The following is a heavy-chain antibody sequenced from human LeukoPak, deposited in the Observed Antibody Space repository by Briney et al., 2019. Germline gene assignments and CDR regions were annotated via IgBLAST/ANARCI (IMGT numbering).Heavy chain of an antibody. CDR2: ISGSGTTI. Sequence: HHGESLKISCAASGFTFSNYEMNWVRQAPGKGLEWVSYISGSGTTIYYADSVKGRFTISRDNARNSLYLQMNSLTAADTAVYYCARPRRDYYYVFDYWGQGTRVTVSS. J-gene: IGHJ4*02. CDR3: ARPRRDYYYVFDY. V-gene: IGHV3-48*03. D-gene: IGHD3-22*01. CDR1: GFTFSNYE.